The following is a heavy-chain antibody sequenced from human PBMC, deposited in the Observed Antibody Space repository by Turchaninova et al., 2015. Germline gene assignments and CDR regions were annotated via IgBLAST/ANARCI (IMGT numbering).Heavy chain of an antibody. CDR1: GFSFNNDG. CDR2: ISYDGGSK. CDR3: AKPMVVTALFDS. Sequence: QVQLVESGGGVVQPGRSLSLSCAASGFSFNNDGMHWVRQAPGKGLEWVAVISYDGGSKYYADSVKGRFTISRDNSKNTLYLQMNFLSSEDTAVYYCAKPMVVTALFDSWGQGTLVTVS. J-gene: IGHJ4*02. V-gene: IGHV3-30*18. D-gene: IGHD2-21*02.